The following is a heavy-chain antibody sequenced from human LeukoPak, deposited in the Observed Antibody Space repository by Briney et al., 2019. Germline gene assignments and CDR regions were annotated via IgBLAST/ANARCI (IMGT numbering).Heavy chain of an antibody. CDR3: ARPTSGWYAGGFDY. CDR2: LSFSGLTT. CDR1: GFTFINYA. V-gene: IGHV3-23*01. J-gene: IGHJ4*02. Sequence: GSLRLSCAASGFTFINYAMNWVRQAPGKGLKWFPVLSFSGLTTYYADSVRGRFTISRDNSKSTLYLQMNSLRAEDTALYYCARPTSGWYAGGFDYWGQGILVTVSS. D-gene: IGHD6-19*01.